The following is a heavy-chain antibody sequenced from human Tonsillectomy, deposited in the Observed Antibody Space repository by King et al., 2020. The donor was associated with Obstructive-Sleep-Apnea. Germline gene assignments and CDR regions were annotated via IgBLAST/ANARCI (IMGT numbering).Heavy chain of an antibody. V-gene: IGHV3-23*04. J-gene: IGHJ6*02. CDR1: GLSFRSYA. Sequence: VQLVESGGGLVQPGGSLRLSCAASGLSFRSYAMSWVRQAPGKGLEWVSSITGSGRNTYYADSVKGRFTISRDNSMNTLFLQMNSLRVEDTALYYCAKAIHDYWSGSNYGMDVWGQGTTVTVSS. CDR3: AKAIHDYWSGSNYGMDV. CDR2: ITGSGRNT. D-gene: IGHD3-3*01.